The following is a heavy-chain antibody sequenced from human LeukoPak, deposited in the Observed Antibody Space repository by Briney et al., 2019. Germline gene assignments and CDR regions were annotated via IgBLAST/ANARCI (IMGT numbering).Heavy chain of an antibody. V-gene: IGHV3-23*01. D-gene: IGHD4-17*01. CDR2: ISNGGDTT. J-gene: IGHJ4*02. CDR1: GFIVSSNH. CDR3: AKSGLTTVTLYYFDY. Sequence: GGSLRLSCAASGFIVSSNHMNWVRQAPGKGLEWVSGISNGGDTTYYADSVKGRFTISRDNSKNTLYLEMNSLRAEDTAVYYCAKSGLTTVTLYYFDYWGQGTLVTVSS.